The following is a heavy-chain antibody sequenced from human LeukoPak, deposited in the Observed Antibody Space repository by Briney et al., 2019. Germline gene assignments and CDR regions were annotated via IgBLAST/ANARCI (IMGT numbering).Heavy chain of an antibody. D-gene: IGHD3-22*01. CDR3: AREGYYDSSGFPGEVDP. CDR1: GGTFSSYA. J-gene: IGHJ5*02. CDR2: IIPIFVTA. V-gene: IGHV1-69*05. Sequence: SVKVSCKASGGTFSSYAISWVRQAPGQGLEWMGGIIPIFVTANYAQKFQGRVTITTDESTSTAYMELSSLRSEDTAVYYCAREGYYDSSGFPGEVDPWGQGTLVTVSS.